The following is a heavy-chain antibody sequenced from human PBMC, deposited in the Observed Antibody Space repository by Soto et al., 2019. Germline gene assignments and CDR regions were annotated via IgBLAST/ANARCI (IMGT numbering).Heavy chain of an antibody. CDR2: IYSTGST. CDR1: GGSISSGSYY. D-gene: IGHD4-4*01. J-gene: IGHJ4*02. Sequence: QVQLQESGPGLVKPSETLSLTCTVSGGSISSGSYYWSWIRQPPGKGLEWIGYIYSTGSTNYNPSLKSRVTISLDTSKNQFSLKLCSVTAADTAVYYCASASYSRYYFDYWGQGTLVTVSS. V-gene: IGHV4-61*01. CDR3: ASASYSRYYFDY.